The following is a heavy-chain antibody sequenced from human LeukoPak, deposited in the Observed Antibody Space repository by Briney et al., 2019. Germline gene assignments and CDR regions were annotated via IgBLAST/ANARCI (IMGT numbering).Heavy chain of an antibody. CDR2: ISQSGADI. CDR3: ARDIRAVGFTLYLDY. V-gene: IGHV3-11*01. CDR1: GFTFSDYY. Sequence: GGSLRLSCTTSGFTFSDYYMSWIRQAPGEGLEWLSFISQSGADIHYADSVRGRFIISRDNAQNSLYLEMNSLRAEDTAVYYCARDIRAVGFTLYLDYWGQGALVTVSS. D-gene: IGHD1-26*01. J-gene: IGHJ4*02.